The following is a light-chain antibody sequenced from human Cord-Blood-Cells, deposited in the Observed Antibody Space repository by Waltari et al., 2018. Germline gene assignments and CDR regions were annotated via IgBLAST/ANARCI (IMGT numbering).Light chain of an antibody. CDR2: GAS. CDR3: QQYGSSPT. Sequence: EIVLTQSPGTLSLSPGERATLSCRASQSVSSSYLAWYQQKPGQAPRLLIYGASSRATGIPDRCSGSGSGTDFTLTIRRLEPEDFAVYYCQQYGSSPTFGGGTKVEIK. J-gene: IGKJ4*01. V-gene: IGKV3-20*01. CDR1: QSVSSSY.